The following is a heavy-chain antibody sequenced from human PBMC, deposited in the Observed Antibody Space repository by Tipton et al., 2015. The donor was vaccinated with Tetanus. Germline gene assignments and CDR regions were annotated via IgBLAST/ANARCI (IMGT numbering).Heavy chain of an antibody. J-gene: IGHJ4*02. CDR3: TRLRYCYGGSCHHDY. CDR2: IHYSGRT. CDR1: GGSISGSSHY. D-gene: IGHD2-15*01. V-gene: IGHV4-39*01. Sequence: TLSLTCSVSGGSISGSSHYWGWIRQPPGKGLEWIGIIHYSGRTYYNPSLKSRVTVSVNMSRNQASLKLSSVTAADTAVYYCTRLRYCYGGSCHHDYWGQGTLVTVSS.